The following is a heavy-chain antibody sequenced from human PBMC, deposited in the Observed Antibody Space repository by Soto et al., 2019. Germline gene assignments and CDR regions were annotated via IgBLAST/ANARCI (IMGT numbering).Heavy chain of an antibody. D-gene: IGHD6-6*01. Sequence: QVQLVQSGAEVKKPGSSVKVSCKASGGTFSSYAITWVRQAPGQGLEWMGRIIPIFGTTNYAQKFQGRVTMPAHESTSTAYMDLSSLRSDDTAVYYCAKSPDPYSSSNYYYYGMDVWGQGTTVTVSS. CDR2: IIPIFGTT. V-gene: IGHV1-69*15. CDR3: AKSPDPYSSSNYYYYGMDV. J-gene: IGHJ6*02. CDR1: GGTFSSYA.